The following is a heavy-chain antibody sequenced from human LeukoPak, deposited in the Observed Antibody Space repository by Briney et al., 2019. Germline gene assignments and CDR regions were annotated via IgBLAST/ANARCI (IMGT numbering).Heavy chain of an antibody. D-gene: IGHD3-10*01. CDR2: ISGSGGST. V-gene: IGHV3-23*01. Sequence: GGSLRLSCAASGFTFSSYAMSWVRQAPGKGLEWVSAISGSGGSTYYADSVKGRFTISRDNSKNTLYLQMNSLRAEDTAVYYCAKPMVRGVIIPNQDYWGQGTLVTVSS. CDR3: AKPMVRGVIIPNQDY. CDR1: GFTFSSYA. J-gene: IGHJ4*02.